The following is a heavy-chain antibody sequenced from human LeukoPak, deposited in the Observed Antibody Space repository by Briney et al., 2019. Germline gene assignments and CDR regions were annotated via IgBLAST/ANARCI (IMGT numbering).Heavy chain of an antibody. V-gene: IGHV4-39*01. D-gene: IGHD6-19*01. Sequence: SETLSLTCTVSGGSISSSSYYWGGIRQPPGKGLEWIGSIYYSGSTYYNPSLKSRVTISVDTSKNQFSLKLSSVTAADTAVYYCARRPLYSSGWTRGPFDYWGQGTLVTVSS. CDR3: ARRPLYSSGWTRGPFDY. CDR2: IYYSGST. J-gene: IGHJ4*02. CDR1: GGSISSSSYY.